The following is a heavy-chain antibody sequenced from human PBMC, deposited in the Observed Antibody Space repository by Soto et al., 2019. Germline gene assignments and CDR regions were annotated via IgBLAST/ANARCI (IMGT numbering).Heavy chain of an antibody. J-gene: IGHJ3*02. Sequence: SAVKVSCKASGGTFSIYAISWVRQAPGQGLEWMGGIIPIFGTANYAQKFQGRVTITADESTSTAYMELSSLRSEDTAVYYCPSGYRYCSSTSCGEDIWGQGTMVTVSS. CDR2: IIPIFGTA. CDR1: GGTFSIYA. V-gene: IGHV1-69*13. D-gene: IGHD2-2*01. CDR3: PSGYRYCSSTSCGEDI.